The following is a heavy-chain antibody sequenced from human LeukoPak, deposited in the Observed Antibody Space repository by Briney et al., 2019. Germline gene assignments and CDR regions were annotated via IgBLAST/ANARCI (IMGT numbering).Heavy chain of an antibody. Sequence: PGGSLRLSCAASGLTFSRYWMTWVRQAPGKGLEWVANIKEDGSAKSYVDSVKGRFNISRDNAKNSLYLQMNSLGVEDTAVYYCARDYDYYSGHNLDAFDIWGQGTTVTVSS. D-gene: IGHD2-15*01. J-gene: IGHJ3*02. CDR1: GLTFSRYW. CDR2: IKEDGSAK. V-gene: IGHV3-7*01. CDR3: ARDYDYYSGHNLDAFDI.